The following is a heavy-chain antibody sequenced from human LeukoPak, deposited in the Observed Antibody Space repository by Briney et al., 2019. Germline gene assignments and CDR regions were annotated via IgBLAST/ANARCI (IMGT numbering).Heavy chain of an antibody. CDR3: ARGVRIAVAGYIDY. J-gene: IGHJ4*02. Sequence: GRSLRLSCAASGFTFSTYAMHWVRQAPGKGLEWVAAISYDGSNKNYADSVKGRFTISRDNSKNTLYLQMNSLRAEDTAVYYCARGVRIAVAGYIDYWGQGTLVTVSS. CDR1: GFTFSTYA. V-gene: IGHV3-30*04. D-gene: IGHD6-19*01. CDR2: ISYDGSNK.